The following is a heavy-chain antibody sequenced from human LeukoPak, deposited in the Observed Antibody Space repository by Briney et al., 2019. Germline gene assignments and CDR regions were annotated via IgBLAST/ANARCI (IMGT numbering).Heavy chain of an antibody. Sequence: PGGSLRLSCAASGFTFSSYAMSWVRQAPGKGLEWVSGISGSGSTYYADSVKGRFTISRDNSKNTLYLQMNSLRAEDTAVYYCATLVGDYYYYYYMDVWGKGTTVAVSS. CDR1: GFTFSSYA. V-gene: IGHV3-23*01. CDR2: ISGSGST. J-gene: IGHJ6*03. D-gene: IGHD6-6*01. CDR3: ATLVGDYYYYYYMDV.